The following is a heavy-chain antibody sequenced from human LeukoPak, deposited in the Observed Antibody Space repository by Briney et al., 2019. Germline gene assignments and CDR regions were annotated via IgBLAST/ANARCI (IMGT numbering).Heavy chain of an antibody. CDR3: ARKDGDI. Sequence: SETLSLTCTVSGGSISSYYWSWIRQPPGKGLEWIGYIYYSGSTNYNPSLKSRVTMSVDSSKNQFSLKVSSVTAADTAVYYCARKDGDIWGQGTMVTVSS. V-gene: IGHV4-59*12. CDR2: IYYSGST. CDR1: GGSISSYY. J-gene: IGHJ3*02. D-gene: IGHD5-24*01.